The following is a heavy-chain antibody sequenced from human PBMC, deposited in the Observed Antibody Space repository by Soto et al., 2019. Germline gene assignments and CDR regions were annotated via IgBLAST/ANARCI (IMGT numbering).Heavy chain of an antibody. D-gene: IGHD3-9*01. J-gene: IGHJ6*02. CDR2: IYYSGST. CDR3: ARGGYFDWLSYYYYYGMDV. V-gene: IGHV4-59*01. Sequence: SETLSLTCTVSGGSISSYYWSWIRQPPGKGLEWIGYIYYSGSTNYNPSLKSRVTISVDTSKNQFSLKLSSVTAADTAVYYCARGGYFDWLSYYYYYGMDVWGQGTTVTVSS. CDR1: GGSISSYY.